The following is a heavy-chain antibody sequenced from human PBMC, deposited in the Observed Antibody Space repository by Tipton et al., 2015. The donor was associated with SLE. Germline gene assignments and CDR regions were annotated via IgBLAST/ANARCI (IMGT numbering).Heavy chain of an antibody. D-gene: IGHD3-22*01. CDR3: ARDGYDSSGYAQFLDY. CDR1: GGSISSGSYY. J-gene: IGHJ4*02. V-gene: IGHV4-61*09. CDR2: IYTSGST. Sequence: TLSLTCTVSGGSISSGSYYWSWIRQPAGKGLEWIGYIYTSGSTNYNPSLKSRVTISVDTSKNQFSLKLSSVTAADTAVYYCARDGYDSSGYAQFLDYWGQGTLVTVSS.